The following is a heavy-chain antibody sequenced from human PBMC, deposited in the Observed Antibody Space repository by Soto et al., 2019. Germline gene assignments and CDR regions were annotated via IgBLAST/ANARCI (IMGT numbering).Heavy chain of an antibody. V-gene: IGHV3-72*01. CDR2: TRNKANRYTT. Sequence: PGGSLRLSCAASGFTFSDHYMDWVRQAPGKGLEWVGRTRNKANRYTTEYAASVKGRFTISRDDSKNSLYLQMNSLKTEDTAVYYCASAGTSYYYGMDVWGQGTTVTVS. J-gene: IGHJ6*02. D-gene: IGHD2-2*01. CDR3: ASAGTSYYYGMDV. CDR1: GFTFSDHY.